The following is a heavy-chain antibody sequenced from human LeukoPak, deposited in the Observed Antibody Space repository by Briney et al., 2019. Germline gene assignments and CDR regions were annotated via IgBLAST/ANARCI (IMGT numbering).Heavy chain of an antibody. Sequence: SETLSLTCTVSGGSISSYYWGWIRQPPGKGLEWIGSIYYSGSTYYNPSLKSRVTISVDTSKSQFSLKLSSVTAADTAVYYCARDGIVVVRTGRSAFDIWGQGTMVTVSS. D-gene: IGHD3-22*01. CDR3: ARDGIVVVRTGRSAFDI. V-gene: IGHV4-39*07. CDR1: GGSISSYY. CDR2: IYYSGST. J-gene: IGHJ3*02.